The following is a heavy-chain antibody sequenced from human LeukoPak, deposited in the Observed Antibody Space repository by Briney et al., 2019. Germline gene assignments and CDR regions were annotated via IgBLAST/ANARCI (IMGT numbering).Heavy chain of an antibody. CDR2: IYYSGST. Sequence: SETLSLTCSVSGGSISSYYWSWIRQPPGNGLEWIGYIYYSGSTNYNPSLKSRVTISVDTSKNQFSLKLSSVTAADTAVYYCARAGYDSSGYRYYFDYWGQGTLVTVSS. CDR1: GGSISSYY. V-gene: IGHV4-59*01. J-gene: IGHJ4*02. D-gene: IGHD3-22*01. CDR3: ARAGYDSSGYRYYFDY.